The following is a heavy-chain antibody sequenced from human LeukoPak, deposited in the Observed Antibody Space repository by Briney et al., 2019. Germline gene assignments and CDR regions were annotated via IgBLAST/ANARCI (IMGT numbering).Heavy chain of an antibody. J-gene: IGHJ6*02. CDR2: INHSGST. CDR1: GGSFSGYY. Sequence: PSETLSLTCAVYGGSFSGYYWSWIRQPPGKGLEWIGEINHSGSTNYNPSLKSRVTISVDTSKNQFSLKLSPVTAADTAVYYCARIRGYYSRYYYYGMDVWGQGTTVTVSS. D-gene: IGHD3-3*01. V-gene: IGHV4-34*01. CDR3: ARIRGYYSRYYYYGMDV.